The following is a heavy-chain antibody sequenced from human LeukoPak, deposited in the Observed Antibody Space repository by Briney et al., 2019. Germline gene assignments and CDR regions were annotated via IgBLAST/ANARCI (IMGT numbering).Heavy chain of an antibody. CDR1: GFTFRSYA. D-gene: IGHD3-9*01. CDR3: AKMYYDILTGEDS. V-gene: IGHV3-23*01. J-gene: IGHJ4*02. CDR2: ISGNGGST. Sequence: PGGSLRLSCEASGFTFRSYAMSWVRQAPGKGLEWVSGISGNGGSTHYADSVKGRFTISRDNSKNTLYLQMNSLRVEDTAIYYCAKMYYDILTGEDSWGQGTLVTVSS.